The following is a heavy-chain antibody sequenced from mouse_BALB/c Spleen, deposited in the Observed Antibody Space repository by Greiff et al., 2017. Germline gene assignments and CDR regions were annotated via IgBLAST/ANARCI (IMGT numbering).Heavy chain of an antibody. Sequence: EVMLVESGGGLVKPGGSLKLSCAASGFTFSDYYMYWVRQTPEKRLEWVATISDGGSYTYYPDSVKGRFTISRDNAKNNLYLQMSSLKSEDTAMYYCARGYYYGNYFDYWGQGTTLTVSS. V-gene: IGHV5-4*02. CDR1: GFTFSDYY. D-gene: IGHD1-1*01. J-gene: IGHJ2*01. CDR2: ISDGGSYT. CDR3: ARGYYYGNYFDY.